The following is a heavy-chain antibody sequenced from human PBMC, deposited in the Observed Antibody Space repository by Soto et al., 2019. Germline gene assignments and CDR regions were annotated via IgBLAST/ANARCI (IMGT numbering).Heavy chain of an antibody. CDR1: GYTFTSYD. CDR2: MNPNSGNT. J-gene: IGHJ4*02. D-gene: IGHD6-6*01. V-gene: IGHV1-8*01. CDR3: ARRYVLYSSSFGY. Sequence: QVQLVQSGAEVKKPGASVKVSCKASGYTFTSYDINWVRQATGQGLEWMGWMNPNSGNTGYAQKFQGRGTMTRNTSISTAYMELSSLRSADTAVYYWARRYVLYSSSFGYWGQGTLVTFSS.